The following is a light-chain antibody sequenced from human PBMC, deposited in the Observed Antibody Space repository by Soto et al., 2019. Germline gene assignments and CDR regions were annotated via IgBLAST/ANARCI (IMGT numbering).Light chain of an antibody. CDR3: QQRYNWPPIT. J-gene: IGKJ5*01. V-gene: IGKV3-11*01. CDR2: DAS. CDR1: QSVSSY. Sequence: EIVLTQSPATLSLSPGERAILSCRASQSVSSYLAWYQQKPGQAPRLLIYDASNRATGIPARFSGSGSGTDFTLTISSLEPEDFAVYYCQQRYNWPPITFGQGTRLEIK.